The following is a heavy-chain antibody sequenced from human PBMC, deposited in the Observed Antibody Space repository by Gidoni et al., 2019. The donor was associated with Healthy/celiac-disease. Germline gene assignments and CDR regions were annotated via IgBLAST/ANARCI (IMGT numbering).Heavy chain of an antibody. CDR3: TKLQSRPGVVVGSDY. V-gene: IGHV3-49*03. J-gene: IGHJ4*02. CDR1: GFTFGDYA. CDR2: IRSKAYGGTT. Sequence: EVQLVESGGGLVQPGRSLRLSCTASGFTFGDYAMSWFRQAPGKGLEWVGFIRSKAYGGTTEYAASVKGRFTISRDDSKSIAYLQMNSLKTEDTAVYYCTKLQSRPGVVVGSDYWGQGTLVTVSS. D-gene: IGHD2-21*01.